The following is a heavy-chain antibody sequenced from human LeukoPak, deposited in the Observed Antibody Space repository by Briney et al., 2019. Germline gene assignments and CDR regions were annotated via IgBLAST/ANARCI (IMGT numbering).Heavy chain of an antibody. CDR3: AIGYDSSGYLGY. J-gene: IGHJ4*02. CDR2: MNPNSGNT. V-gene: IGHV1-8*02. CDR1: GYTFTSYG. Sequence: ASVKVSCKASGYTFTSYGISWVRQATGQGLEWMGWMNPNSGNTGYAQKFQGRVTMTRNTSISTAYMELSSLRSEDTAVYYCAIGYDSSGYLGYWGQGTLVTVSS. D-gene: IGHD3-22*01.